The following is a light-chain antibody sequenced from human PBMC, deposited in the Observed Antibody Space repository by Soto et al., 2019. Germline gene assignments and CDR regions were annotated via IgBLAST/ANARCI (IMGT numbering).Light chain of an antibody. J-gene: IGLJ1*01. CDR2: DVS. V-gene: IGLV2-14*01. CDR1: SSGVGGYNY. Sequence: LTQPASVSGSPGQSITISCTGTSSGVGGYNYVSWYQQHPGKAPKLMIYDVSNRPSGVSNRFSGSKSGNTASLTISGLQAEDEADYYCSSYTSSSTLVFGTGTKVTVL. CDR3: SSYTSSSTLV.